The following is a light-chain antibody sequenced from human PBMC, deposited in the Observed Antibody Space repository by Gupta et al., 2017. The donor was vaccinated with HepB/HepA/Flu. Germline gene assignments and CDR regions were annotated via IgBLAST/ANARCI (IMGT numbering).Light chain of an antibody. J-gene: IGKJ1*01. CDR1: QSISAN. V-gene: IGKV3-15*01. CDR3: QQYNRWPWT. Sequence: EIEMTPSPATLSLSPGERATLSCRASQSISANLGWFQQKPGQAPRPLIYDASIRSCGVPARFSGSGSGTGFTLTISSVQSEDFAVYYCQQYNRWPWTFGQGTQVDIK. CDR2: DAS.